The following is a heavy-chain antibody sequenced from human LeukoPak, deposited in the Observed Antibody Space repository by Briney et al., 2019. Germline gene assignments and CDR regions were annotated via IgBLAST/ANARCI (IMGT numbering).Heavy chain of an antibody. Sequence: GGSLRLSRAASGFTFSNYAMGWVRQAPGKGPEWVSSIRYNIENTHYADAVQGRFTISRDNSKNTLYLQMNSLRAEDTARYYCAKASTRDTGYYFDSWGQGTLVSVSS. V-gene: IGHV3-23*01. D-gene: IGHD3-9*01. CDR1: GFTFSNYA. CDR3: AKASTRDTGYYFDS. CDR2: IRYNIENT. J-gene: IGHJ4*02.